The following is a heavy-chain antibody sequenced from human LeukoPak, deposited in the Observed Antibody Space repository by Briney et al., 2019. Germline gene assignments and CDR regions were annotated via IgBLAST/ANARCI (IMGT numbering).Heavy chain of an antibody. Sequence: GGSLRLSCAASGFTFSSYSMNWVRQAPGKGLEWVSSISSSSSYIYYADSVKGRFTISRDNAKNSLYLQMNSLRAEDTAVYYCAKAPVEMATPSTAPIDYWGQGTLVTVSS. D-gene: IGHD5-24*01. J-gene: IGHJ4*02. CDR3: AKAPVEMATPSTAPIDY. CDR1: GFTFSSYS. CDR2: ISSSSSYI. V-gene: IGHV3-21*04.